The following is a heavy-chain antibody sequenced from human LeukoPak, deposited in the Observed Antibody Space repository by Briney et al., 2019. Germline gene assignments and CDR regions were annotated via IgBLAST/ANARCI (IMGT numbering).Heavy chain of an antibody. D-gene: IGHD3-9*01. CDR3: ARIVYYDILTGGPNWFDP. V-gene: IGHV1-69*01. CDR2: IIPIFGTA. CDR1: GGTFSSYA. J-gene: IGHJ5*02. Sequence: ASVKVSCKASGGTFSSYAISWVRQAPGQGLEWMGGIIPIFGTANYAQKFQGRVAITADESTSTAYMELSSLRSEDTAVYYCARIVYYDILTGGPNWFDPWGQGTLVAVSS.